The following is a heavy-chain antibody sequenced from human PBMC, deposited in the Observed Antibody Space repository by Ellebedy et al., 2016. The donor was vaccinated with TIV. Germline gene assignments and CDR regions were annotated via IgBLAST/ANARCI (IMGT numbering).Heavy chain of an antibody. D-gene: IGHD1-7*01. J-gene: IGHJ6*02. CDR1: GFIFSTYD. V-gene: IGHV3-13*01. Sequence: GGSLRLSCAASGFIFSTYDLHWVRQVTGIGLEWVSGIGTAGDTYYSGSVQGRFTISKDIARNSLYLQMNSLRAGDTATYYCARDRGTQGVRGMDVWGQGTTVTVSS. CDR2: IGTAGDT. CDR3: ARDRGTQGVRGMDV.